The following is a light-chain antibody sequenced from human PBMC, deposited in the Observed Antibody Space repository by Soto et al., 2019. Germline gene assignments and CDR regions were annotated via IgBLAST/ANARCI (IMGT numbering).Light chain of an antibody. J-gene: IGKJ5*01. Sequence: EIVLTQSPGTLSLSPGERATLSCRASLSVSSTYLAWYQQKPGQPPRLLIYGASSRATGIPDRFSGSGSGTDFTLTITRLESEDFAVYYCQQYGSSPVTFGQGTRLDIK. CDR2: GAS. CDR3: QQYGSSPVT. V-gene: IGKV3-20*01. CDR1: LSVSSTY.